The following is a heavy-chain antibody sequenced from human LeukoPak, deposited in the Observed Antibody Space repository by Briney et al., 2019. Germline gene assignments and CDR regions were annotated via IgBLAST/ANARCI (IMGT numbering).Heavy chain of an antibody. J-gene: IGHJ6*03. CDR2: ILYDGSNK. CDR1: GFTFSSYG. D-gene: IGHD5-12*01. CDR3: ARVNGYDWNDYYYYYMDV. V-gene: IGHV3-30*02. Sequence: GGSLRLSCAPSGFTFSSYGMQWVRQAPGKGLEWVAFILYDGSNKYYADSVKGRFTISRDNSKNTLYLQMNSLRAEDTAVYYCARVNGYDWNDYYYYYMDVWGKGTTVTISS.